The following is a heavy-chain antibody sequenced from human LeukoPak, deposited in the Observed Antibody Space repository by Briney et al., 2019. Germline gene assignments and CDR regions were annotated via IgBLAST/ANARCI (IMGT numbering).Heavy chain of an antibody. J-gene: IGHJ4*02. Sequence: SETLSLTCTVSGGSISSYYWSWIRQPAGKGLEWIWRIYTSGSTNYNPSLKSRVTMSVDTSKNQFSLKLSSVTAADTAVYYCARGRYYYDSSCHTLYYFDYWGQGTLVTVSS. D-gene: IGHD3-22*01. CDR2: IYTSGST. CDR3: ARGRYYYDSSCHTLYYFDY. V-gene: IGHV4-4*07. CDR1: GGSISSYY.